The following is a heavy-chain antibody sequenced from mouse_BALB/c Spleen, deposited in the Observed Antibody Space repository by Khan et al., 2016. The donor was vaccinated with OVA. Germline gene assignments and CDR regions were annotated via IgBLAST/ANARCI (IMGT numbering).Heavy chain of an antibody. J-gene: IGHJ3*01. V-gene: IGHV5-12*02. Sequence: EVELVESGGGLVQPGGSMKLSCATSGFTFSDYYMCWVRQTPEKRLEWVAYITSGGGTTSYPDTVKGRFTISRDTANNTLYLQMCRLRSDVTASYYCARRGDVYSWFTYWGQGTLVTVSA. CDR1: GFTFSDYY. CDR2: ITSGGGTT. CDR3: ARRGDVYSWFTY. D-gene: IGHD1-1*01.